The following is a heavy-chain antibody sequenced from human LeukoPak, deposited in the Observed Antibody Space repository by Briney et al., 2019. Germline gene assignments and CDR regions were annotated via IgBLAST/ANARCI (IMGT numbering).Heavy chain of an antibody. D-gene: IGHD2-2*02. Sequence: SETLSLTCAVYGGSFSGYYWSWIRQPPGKGLEWIGEINHSGSTNYNPSLKSRVTISVDTSKNQFSLKLSSVTAADTAVYYCARGAGARNVVVPAAISKNNWFDPWGQGTLVTVSS. CDR3: ARGAGARNVVVPAAISKNNWFDP. CDR1: GGSFSGYY. V-gene: IGHV4-34*01. J-gene: IGHJ5*02. CDR2: INHSGST.